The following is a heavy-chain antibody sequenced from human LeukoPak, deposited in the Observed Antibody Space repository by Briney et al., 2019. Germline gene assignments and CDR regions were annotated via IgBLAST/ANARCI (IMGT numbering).Heavy chain of an antibody. CDR2: INPNSGGT. D-gene: IGHD5-24*01. Sequence: ASVKVSCKASGYTFTGYYMHWVRQAPGQGLEWMGWINPNSGGTNYAQKFQGRVTMTRDTSISTGYMELRSLRSDDTAVYYCARGLQETLAWLKALSAFDIWGQGTMVTVSS. CDR1: GYTFTGYY. J-gene: IGHJ3*02. V-gene: IGHV1-2*02. CDR3: ARGLQETLAWLKALSAFDI.